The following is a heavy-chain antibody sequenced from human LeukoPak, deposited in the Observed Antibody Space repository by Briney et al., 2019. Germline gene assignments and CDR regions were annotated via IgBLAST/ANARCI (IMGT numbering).Heavy chain of an antibody. D-gene: IGHD2-2*01. V-gene: IGHV1-24*01. CDR1: GYTLTELS. Sequence: ASVKVSCKVSGYTLTELSMHWVRQAPGKGLEWMGGFDPEDGETIYAQKFQGRVTMVEDTSTDTAYMELSSLRSEDTAVYYCATRVVPAALGGMDVWGKGTTVTVSS. J-gene: IGHJ6*04. CDR3: ATRVVPAALGGMDV. CDR2: FDPEDGET.